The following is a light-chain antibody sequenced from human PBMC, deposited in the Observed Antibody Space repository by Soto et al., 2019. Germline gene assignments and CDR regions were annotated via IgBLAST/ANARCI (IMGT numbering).Light chain of an antibody. CDR1: QDIRKY. Sequence: DSQMTQSPSSLSASVGDIVTITCQATQDIRKYLNWYQQKPGKAPKVLIYKASTLESGVPSRFSGSGSGTEFTLTISSLQPDDAATYYCQQYNTYWTFGQGTKVDVK. CDR2: KAS. V-gene: IGKV1-5*03. J-gene: IGKJ1*01. CDR3: QQYNTYWT.